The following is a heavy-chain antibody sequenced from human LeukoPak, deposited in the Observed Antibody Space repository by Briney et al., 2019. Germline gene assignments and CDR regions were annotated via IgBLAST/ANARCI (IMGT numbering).Heavy chain of an antibody. CDR2: ISAYNGHT. CDR3: ARPYKGAVGDY. D-gene: IGHD1-26*01. J-gene: IGHJ4*02. Sequence: ASVKVSCKASGYPFTSYGISWVRQAPGQGLEWMGWISAYNGHTNYAQMLQGRVTMTTDISTTTAYMGLRNLRSDDTAIYYCARPYKGAVGDYWGQGTLVTVSS. V-gene: IGHV1-18*01. CDR1: GYPFTSYG.